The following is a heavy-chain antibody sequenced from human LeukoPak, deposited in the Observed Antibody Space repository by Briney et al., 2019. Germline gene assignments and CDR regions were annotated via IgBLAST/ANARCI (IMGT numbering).Heavy chain of an antibody. D-gene: IGHD1-7*01. CDR3: ARGQRYNWNYPFGF. CDR1: GYTFTSYD. Sequence: ASVTVSCTASGYTFTSYDFNWVRQATGQGLEWMGWMNPNSGNTGYAQKFQGRVTMTRNTSISTAYMELSSLRSEDTAVYYCARGQRYNWNYPFGFWGQGTLVTVSS. V-gene: IGHV1-8*01. CDR2: MNPNSGNT. J-gene: IGHJ4*02.